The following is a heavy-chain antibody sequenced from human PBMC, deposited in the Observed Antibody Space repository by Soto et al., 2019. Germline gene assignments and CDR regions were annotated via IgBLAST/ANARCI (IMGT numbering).Heavy chain of an antibody. J-gene: IGHJ4*02. D-gene: IGHD5-12*01. CDR1: GGYITSDSYY. CDR3: ARHLSESGYDLKY. CDR2: IYFSGST. V-gene: IGHV4-39*01. Sequence: SETLSLTCTVSGGYITSDSYYWAWIRQPPGKGLEWIGSIYFSGSTYYNSALKSRLAISIDMSKNQFSLNLSSVTAAHTAVYYCARHLSESGYDLKYWGQGTPVTVSS.